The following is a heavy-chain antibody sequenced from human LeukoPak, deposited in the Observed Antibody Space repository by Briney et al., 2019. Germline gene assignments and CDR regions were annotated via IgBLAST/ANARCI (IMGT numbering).Heavy chain of an antibody. CDR2: INYSGHT. V-gene: IGHV4-39*01. CDR3: ARRRKDLNWFDP. Sequence: SETLSLTCAVSGDSISNSDYYWGWIRQSPGKGLEWITLINYSGHTFYNPSLRSRVTISVDMPKNQFSLNLNSVTAADTAVYYCARRRKDLNWFDPWGQGALVTVSS. CDR1: GDSISNSDYY. J-gene: IGHJ5*02.